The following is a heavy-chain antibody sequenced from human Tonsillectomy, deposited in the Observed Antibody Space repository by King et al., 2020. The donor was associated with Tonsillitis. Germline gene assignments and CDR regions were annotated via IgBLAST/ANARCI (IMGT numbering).Heavy chain of an antibody. Sequence: VQLVESGGGVVQPGRSLRLSCAASGFTFTTYAMHWVRQAPGKGLEWVAFIAYDGSNNSCTESVKGRYTISRDNSKKTLYLQMNSPSAEDTAVYYCARAGFCDSTSCYRYYYYMDVWGKGTTVTVSS. CDR1: GFTFTTYA. CDR3: ARAGFCDSTSCYRYYYYMDV. J-gene: IGHJ6*03. V-gene: IGHV3-30-3*01. D-gene: IGHD2-2*01. CDR2: IAYDGSNN.